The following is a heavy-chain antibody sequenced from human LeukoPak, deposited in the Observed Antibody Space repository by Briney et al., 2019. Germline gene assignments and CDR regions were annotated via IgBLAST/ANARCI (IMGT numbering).Heavy chain of an antibody. V-gene: IGHV3-30*03. CDR1: GFTFSSYG. CDR3: ARAPDYGDQTPTFYYYYGMDV. J-gene: IGHJ6*02. CDR2: ISYDGSNK. Sequence: GGSLRLSCAASGFTFSSYGMHWVRQAPGKGLEWVAVISYDGSNKYYADSVKGRFTISRDNSKNTLYLQMNSLRAEDAAVYYCARAPDYGDQTPTFYYYYGMDVWGQGTTVTVSS. D-gene: IGHD4-17*01.